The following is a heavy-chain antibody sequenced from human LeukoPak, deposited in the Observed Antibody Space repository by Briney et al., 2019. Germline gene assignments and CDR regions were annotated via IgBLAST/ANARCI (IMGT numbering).Heavy chain of an antibody. V-gene: IGHV4-4*02. CDR1: GGSISSSNW. D-gene: IGHD2-2*01. CDR3: ARDGCSTSCYHRMAGYMDV. J-gene: IGHJ6*03. CDR2: IYHSGST. Sequence: SGTLSLTCAVSGGSISSSNWWSWVRQPPGKGLEWIGEIYHSGSTNYNPSLKSRVTISVDKSKNQFSLKLSSVTAADTAVYYCARDGCSTSCYHRMAGYMDVWGKGTTVTVSS.